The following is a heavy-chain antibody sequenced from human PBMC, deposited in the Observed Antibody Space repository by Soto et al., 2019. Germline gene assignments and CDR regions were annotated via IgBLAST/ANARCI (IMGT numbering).Heavy chain of an antibody. D-gene: IGHD3-22*01. CDR2: ISYHGSDQ. J-gene: IGHJ3*02. V-gene: IGHV3-30*03. CDR3: ALEVRYYYDSRGVDAFDI. Sequence: QVQLVESGGGVVQPGRSLRLSCAASGFTFSSYGMHWVRQAPGKGLEWVAVISYHGSDQYYADSVKGRYTISRDNSKNTVHLQMNSLRAEDTAVYYCALEVRYYYDSRGVDAFDIWGQGTVVTVSS. CDR1: GFTFSSYG.